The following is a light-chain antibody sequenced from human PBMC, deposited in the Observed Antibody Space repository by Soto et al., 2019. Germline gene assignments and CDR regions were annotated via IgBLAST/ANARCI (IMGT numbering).Light chain of an antibody. CDR2: DAS. CDR3: QQRESWPHPWP. J-gene: IGKJ1*01. V-gene: IGKV3-11*01. Sequence: EIGVTQAPATLSSSAGYRATNSCRASQSVSSYLAWYQQKPGQAPRLLIYDASNRATGIPDRFSGTGSGTDFTLTISDVQPEDFAVYYCQQRESWPHPWPFGQRAKVDIK. CDR1: QSVSSY.